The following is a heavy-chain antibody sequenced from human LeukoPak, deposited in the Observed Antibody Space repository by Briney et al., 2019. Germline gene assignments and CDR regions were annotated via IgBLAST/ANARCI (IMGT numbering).Heavy chain of an antibody. V-gene: IGHV3-9*01. CDR2: ISWNSVNI. Sequence: GGSLRLSCAASGFTFDDYAMHWVRQAPGKGLEWVSGISWNSVNIGYEDSVKGRFTISRDNAKNSVSLEMNSLRAEDTAVYYCARSGGGDCYGCNWFDPWGQGTLVTVSS. CDR1: GFTFDDYA. J-gene: IGHJ5*02. CDR3: ARSGGGDCYGCNWFDP. D-gene: IGHD2-21*02.